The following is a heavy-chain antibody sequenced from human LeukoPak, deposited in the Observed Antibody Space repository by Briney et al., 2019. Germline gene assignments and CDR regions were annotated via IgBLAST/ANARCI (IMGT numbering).Heavy chain of an antibody. CDR2: IYPGDSET. CDR1: GYSFTNYW. J-gene: IGHJ4*02. D-gene: IGHD3-10*01. V-gene: IGHV5-51*01. CDR3: ARQYYGSGSYNY. Sequence: AESLQISCNGSGYSFTNYWIACLRQLPAKGLVWLGIIYPGDSETKYSPSFQGQVTISANQSISTAYLQWSSLKSSDTAMYYCARQYYGSGSYNYWGQGTLVTVSS.